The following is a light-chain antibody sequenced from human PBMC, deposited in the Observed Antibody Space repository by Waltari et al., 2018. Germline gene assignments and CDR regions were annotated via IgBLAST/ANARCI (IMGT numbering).Light chain of an antibody. Sequence: DIVMTQSPATLSVSPGESATLSCRASQSVSSNLACYQNKPGPAPTLLIDGASTRATGRAVRFSGSGSGTEFTLNISSLQSEDFAVYYCQHYNNRPPITFGQGTRLEIK. CDR1: QSVSSN. J-gene: IGKJ5*01. CDR3: QHYNNRPPIT. CDR2: GAS. V-gene: IGKV3-15*01.